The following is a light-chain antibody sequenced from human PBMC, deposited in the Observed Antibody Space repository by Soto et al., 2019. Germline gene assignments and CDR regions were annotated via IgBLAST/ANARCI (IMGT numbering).Light chain of an antibody. Sequence: ERVINQSQATLSVSPGDAAPLSCRASQSVDSNSAWYQQKPGQAPRLLIYGASSRATGIPDRFSGSGSGTEFTLTISGLQSEDFAEYHCQQYNNWPQTFGQGTKV. V-gene: IGKV3D-15*01. CDR3: QQYNNWPQT. J-gene: IGKJ1*01. CDR2: GAS. CDR1: QSVDSN.